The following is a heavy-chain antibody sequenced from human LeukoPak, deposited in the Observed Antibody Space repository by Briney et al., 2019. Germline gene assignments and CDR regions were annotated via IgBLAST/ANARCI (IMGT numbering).Heavy chain of an antibody. CDR1: GGTFSSYA. CDR3: ARDSGVFRWGELSLFNY. V-gene: IGHV1-69*05. D-gene: IGHD3-16*02. J-gene: IGHJ4*02. Sequence: GSSVKVSCKASGGTFSSYAISWVRQAPGQGLEWMGGIIPIFGTANYAQKFQGRVTITTDESTSTAYMELSSLRSEDTAVYYCARDSGVFRWGELSLFNYWGQGTLVTVFS. CDR2: IIPIFGTA.